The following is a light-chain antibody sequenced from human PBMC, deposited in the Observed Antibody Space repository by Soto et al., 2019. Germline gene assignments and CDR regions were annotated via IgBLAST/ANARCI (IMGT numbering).Light chain of an antibody. CDR2: TSG. Sequence: IHMTQSPSSLSASVGDRVTISCRASQRITTYLNWYQQKPGEAPKLLISTSGTLQRGVPSRFSGSASGTDFTLTITSHQRADFATYFCQQTYSTPYTFGQGTQLEIK. CDR1: QRITTY. J-gene: IGKJ2*01. V-gene: IGKV1-39*01. CDR3: QQTYSTPYT.